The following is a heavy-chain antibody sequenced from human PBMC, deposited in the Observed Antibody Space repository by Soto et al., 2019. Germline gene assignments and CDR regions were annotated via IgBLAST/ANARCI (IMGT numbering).Heavy chain of an antibody. CDR2: ISQTGST. V-gene: IGHV4-30-2*01. CDR3: ARDRDSGSYLFDY. D-gene: IGHD3-10*01. CDR1: GGSISSGGYS. Sequence: SETLSLTCAVSGGSISSGGYSWSWIRQPPGKGLEWVGYISQTGSTYYNPSLKSRVTMSVDRSKNQFSLKVSSVTAADTAVYYCARDRDSGSYLFDYWGQGTLVTVSS. J-gene: IGHJ4*02.